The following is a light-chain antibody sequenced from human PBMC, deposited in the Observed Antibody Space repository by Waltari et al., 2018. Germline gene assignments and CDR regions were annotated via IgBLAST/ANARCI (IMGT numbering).Light chain of an antibody. CDR3: QQYYDYPRT. CDR1: QGISTY. J-gene: IGKJ1*01. CDR2: GAS. V-gene: IGKV1-8*01. Sequence: AIRITQSPSSVSASAGDRVTIAWRASQGISTYLAWYQQNPGKAPNLLIYGASTLQSGVPSRFSGSGSGTDFTLTINCLQSEDFATYYCQQYYDYPRTFGQGTKVEI.